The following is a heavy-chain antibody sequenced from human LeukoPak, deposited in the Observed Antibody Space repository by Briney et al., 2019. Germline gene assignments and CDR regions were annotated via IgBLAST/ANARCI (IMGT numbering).Heavy chain of an antibody. CDR2: IYTSGST. J-gene: IGHJ6*04. CDR3: ARDPDV. V-gene: IGHV4-61*02. Sequence: PSETLSLTCTVSGGSISSGSYYWSWIRQPAGKGLEWIGRIYTSGSTNYNPSLKSRVTISVDTSKNQFSLKLSSVTAADTAVYYCARDPDVWGKGTTVTVSS. CDR1: GGSISSGSYY.